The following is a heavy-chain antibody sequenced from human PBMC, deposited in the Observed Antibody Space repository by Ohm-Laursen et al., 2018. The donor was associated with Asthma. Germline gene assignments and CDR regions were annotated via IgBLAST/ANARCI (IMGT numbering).Heavy chain of an antibody. CDR1: GFTFSSYI. CDR3: ARVFAAAHDY. Sequence: SLRLSCAASGFTFSSYIKNWVRQAPGKGLEWVSYISSSSSTIYYADSVKGRFTISRDNAKNSLYLQMSSLRDEDTAVYYCARVFAAAHDYWGQGTLVTVSS. J-gene: IGHJ4*02. V-gene: IGHV3-48*02. D-gene: IGHD6-13*01. CDR2: ISSSSSTI.